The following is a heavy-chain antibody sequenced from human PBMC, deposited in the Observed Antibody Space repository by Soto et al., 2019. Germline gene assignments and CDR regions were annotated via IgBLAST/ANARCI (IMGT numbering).Heavy chain of an antibody. J-gene: IGHJ6*03. D-gene: IGHD3-10*01. Sequence: SGTLSPTLPLSSGSIHNKNFPLGWVRPPPGKGLEWIGNIYYSGSTFYNPSLKSRVTIAVDTSKNQFSLILTSVTAADTAVYYCARVLRDYPFYYYYLDVWGKGTTVTVSS. V-gene: IGHV4-39*01. CDR1: SGSIHNKNFP. CDR2: IYYSGST. CDR3: ARVLRDYPFYYYYLDV.